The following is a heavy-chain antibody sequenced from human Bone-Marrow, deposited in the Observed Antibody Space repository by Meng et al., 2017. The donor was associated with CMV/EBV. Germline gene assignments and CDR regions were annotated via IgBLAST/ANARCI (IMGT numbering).Heavy chain of an antibody. CDR3: AGWREVAGTPLDVFDI. CDR2: TIPIFGTA. V-gene: IGHV1-69*05. J-gene: IGHJ3*02. D-gene: IGHD1-1*01. CDR1: GGTFSSYA. Sequence: SVKVSCKASGGTFSSYAISWVRQAPGQGLEWMGGTIPIFGTANYAPKLQGRVTITTDESTSTAYMEMSSRRAGDTAVCYGAGWREVAGTPLDVFDIWGQGTMVTVSS.